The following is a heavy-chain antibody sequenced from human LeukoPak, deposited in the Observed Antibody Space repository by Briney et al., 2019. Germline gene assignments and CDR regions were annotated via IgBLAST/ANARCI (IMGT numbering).Heavy chain of an antibody. V-gene: IGHV3-23*01. Sequence: GGSLRLSCAVSGFTFSSYAMIWVRQAPGKGLEWVSVISGSGGSTYYADSVNGRFTISRDNSKNTLYLQMNSLRAEDTAVYYCAKDYYDSSGYSHFDYWGQGTLVTVSS. CDR3: AKDYYDSSGYSHFDY. CDR2: ISGSGGST. J-gene: IGHJ4*02. CDR1: GFTFSSYA. D-gene: IGHD3-22*01.